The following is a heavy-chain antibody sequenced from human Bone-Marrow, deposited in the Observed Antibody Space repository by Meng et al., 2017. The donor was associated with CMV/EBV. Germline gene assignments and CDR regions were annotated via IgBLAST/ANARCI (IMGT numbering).Heavy chain of an antibody. J-gene: IGHJ4*02. CDR3: ARLGSSTSCPFDY. CDR2: ISAYNGNT. D-gene: IGHD2-2*01. V-gene: IGHV1-18*01. Sequence: ASVKVSCKASGYTFTSYGIGWVRQAPGQGLEWMGWISAYNGNTNNAQKLQGRVTITTDTSTSTAYMELRSLRTDDTAVYYCARLGSSTSCPFDYWGQGTLVTVSS. CDR1: GYTFTSYG.